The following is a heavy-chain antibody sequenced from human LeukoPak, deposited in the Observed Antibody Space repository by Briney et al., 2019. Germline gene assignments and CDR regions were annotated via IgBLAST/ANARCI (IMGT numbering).Heavy chain of an antibody. CDR3: ARDNSGWSRDY. V-gene: IGHV3-21*06. CDR2: INWGSNHI. D-gene: IGHD6-19*01. CDR1: GFTFGDYA. Sequence: GGSLRLSCTASGFTFGDYAMSWIRQAPGKGLEWVSSINWGSNHIYYADAVQGRFTISRDNAKNSLYLQMNSLRAEDTAIYYCARDNSGWSRDYWGQGTLVTVSS. J-gene: IGHJ4*02.